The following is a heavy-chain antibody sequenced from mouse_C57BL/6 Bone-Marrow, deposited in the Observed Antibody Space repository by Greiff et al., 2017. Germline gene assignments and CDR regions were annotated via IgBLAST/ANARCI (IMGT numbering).Heavy chain of an antibody. Sequence: EVQLVESGGDLVKPGGSLKLSCAASGFTFSSYGMSWVRQTPDKRLEWVATISSGGSYTYYPDSVKGRFTISRDNAKNTLYLQMSSRKSEDTAMYYCARHGDGYPFAYWGQGTLVTVSA. CDR2: ISSGGSYT. CDR3: ARHGDGYPFAY. V-gene: IGHV5-6*01. D-gene: IGHD2-3*01. CDR1: GFTFSSYG. J-gene: IGHJ3*01.